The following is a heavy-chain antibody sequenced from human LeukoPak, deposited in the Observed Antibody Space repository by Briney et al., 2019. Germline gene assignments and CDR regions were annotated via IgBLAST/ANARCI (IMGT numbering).Heavy chain of an antibody. D-gene: IGHD2-8*01. CDR1: GYSFTNFW. Sequence: GESLKISCTGSGYSFTNFWIGWGRQLPGKGVEGVGIIYPGDSDTRYSPFFQGQVTIPADQSVSTAYLHWNSLKASDTAMYYCMRPVNGEHTYWGQGTLVTVSS. J-gene: IGHJ4*02. CDR3: MRPVNGEHTY. V-gene: IGHV5-51*01. CDR2: IYPGDSDT.